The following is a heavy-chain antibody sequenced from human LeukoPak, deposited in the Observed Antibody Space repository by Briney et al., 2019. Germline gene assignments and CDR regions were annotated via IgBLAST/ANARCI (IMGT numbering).Heavy chain of an antibody. Sequence: PSETLSLTCTVSGGSISSSSSFWVWIRQPPGKGLEWIGNIYYSGNSYYNPSLQSRVTKSVDTSKNQFSLKLSSVTAADTAVYYCARHTHYVGFDSWGQGTLVTVSS. CDR2: IYYSGNS. CDR1: GGSISSSSSF. CDR3: ARHTHYVGFDS. V-gene: IGHV4-39*01. D-gene: IGHD3-16*01. J-gene: IGHJ4*02.